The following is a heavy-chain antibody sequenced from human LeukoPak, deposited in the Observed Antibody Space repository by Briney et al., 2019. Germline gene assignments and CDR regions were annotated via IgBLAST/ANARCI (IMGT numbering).Heavy chain of an antibody. CDR2: IYHSGST. CDR3: ATTHLGYCSSTSCYIPHLYYYYMDV. CDR1: GYSISSGYY. V-gene: IGHV4-38-2*01. J-gene: IGHJ6*03. Sequence: SEXLSLTCAVSGYSISSGYYWGWIRQPPGKGLEWIGSIYHSGSTYYNPSLKSRVTISVDTSKNQFSLKLSSVTAADTAVYYCATTHLGYCSSTSCYIPHLYYYYMDVWGKGTTVTVSS. D-gene: IGHD2-2*02.